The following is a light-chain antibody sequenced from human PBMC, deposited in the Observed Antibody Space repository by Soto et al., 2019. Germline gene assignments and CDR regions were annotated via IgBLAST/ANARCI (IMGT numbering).Light chain of an antibody. V-gene: IGKV3-20*01. CDR3: HHYRSAPPVT. CDR2: GAS. J-gene: IGKJ5*01. CDR1: QGVSSSY. Sequence: EIVLTQSPGTLSLSPGERATLSCRASQGVSSSYLAWYQQKPGQAPRLLIYGASSRATGIPDRFSGSGSGTAFTLTISRLEPEDFAVYYCHHYRSAPPVTFGQGTRLEIK.